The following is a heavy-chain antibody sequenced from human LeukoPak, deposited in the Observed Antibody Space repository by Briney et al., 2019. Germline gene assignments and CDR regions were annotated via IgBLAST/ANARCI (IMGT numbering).Heavy chain of an antibody. J-gene: IGHJ4*02. Sequence: GGSLRLSCAASGFTFSSYAMHWVRQAPGKGLEWVAVISYDGSNKYYADSVKGRFTISRDNSRNTLYLQMNSLRAEDTAVYYCAKVDSSGYYSKNFHYWGQGSLVTVSS. CDR2: ISYDGSNK. CDR1: GFTFSSYA. CDR3: AKVDSSGYYSKNFHY. D-gene: IGHD3-22*01. V-gene: IGHV3-30*04.